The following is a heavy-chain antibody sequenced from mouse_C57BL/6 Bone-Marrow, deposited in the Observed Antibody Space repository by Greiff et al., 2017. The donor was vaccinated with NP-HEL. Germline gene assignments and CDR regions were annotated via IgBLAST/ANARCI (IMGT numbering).Heavy chain of an antibody. CDR3: ASLPTVVATKYFDV. D-gene: IGHD1-1*01. Sequence: QVQLQQPGAELVMPGASVKLSCKASGYTFTSYWMHWVKQRPGQGLEWIGEIDPSDSYTNYNQKFKGKSTLTVDKSSSAAYMQLSSLTSEDSAVYYCASLPTVVATKYFDVWGTGTTVTVSS. V-gene: IGHV1-69*01. CDR2: IDPSDSYT. J-gene: IGHJ1*03. CDR1: GYTFTSYW.